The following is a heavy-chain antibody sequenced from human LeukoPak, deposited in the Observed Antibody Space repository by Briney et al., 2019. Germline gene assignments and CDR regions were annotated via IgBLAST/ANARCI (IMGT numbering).Heavy chain of an antibody. CDR1: GLTVSSNY. CDR2: IYSGGST. J-gene: IGHJ4*02. CDR3: AKDQGRYGSGTYYSIDY. V-gene: IGHV3-66*01. D-gene: IGHD3-10*01. Sequence: GGSLRLSCAASGLTVSSNYMSWVRQAPGKGLEWVSVIYSGGSTYYADSVRGRFTISRDNSKNTLYLQMNSLRAEDTAVYYCAKDQGRYGSGTYYSIDYWGQGTLVTVSS.